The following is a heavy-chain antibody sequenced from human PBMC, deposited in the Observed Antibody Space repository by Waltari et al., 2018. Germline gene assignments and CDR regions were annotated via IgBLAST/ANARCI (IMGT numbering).Heavy chain of an antibody. D-gene: IGHD6-19*01. CDR1: GYSISSGYY. CDR2: IYHSGST. J-gene: IGHJ4*02. CDR3: ATTTVSSGWKAFDY. V-gene: IGHV4-38-2*01. Sequence: QVQLQESGPGLMKPSETLSLTCAVSGYSISSGYYWGWIRQPPGKGLEWIGSIYHSGSTYYNPSLKSRVTISVDTSKNQFSLKLSSVTAADTAVYYCATTTVSSGWKAFDYWGQGTLVTVSS.